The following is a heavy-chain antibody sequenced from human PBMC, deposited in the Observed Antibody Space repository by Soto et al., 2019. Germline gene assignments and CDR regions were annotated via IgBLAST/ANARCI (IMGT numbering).Heavy chain of an antibody. J-gene: IGHJ4*02. CDR1: RFTFNNFA. Sequence: EVQLLESGGGLVQPGGSLRLSCAASRFTFNNFAMSWVRQAPGKGLEWVSSISDGGGSTYYGDSVKGRFTISRDNSKNTLYLQMNSLRAEDTAVYYCARCPGEKCARNTIFGVVGEGFDYWGQGTLVTVSS. V-gene: IGHV3-23*01. CDR2: ISDGGGST. D-gene: IGHD3-3*01. CDR3: ARCPGEKCARNTIFGVVGEGFDY.